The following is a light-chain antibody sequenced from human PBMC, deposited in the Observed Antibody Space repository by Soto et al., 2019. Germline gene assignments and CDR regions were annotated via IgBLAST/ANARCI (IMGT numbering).Light chain of an antibody. Sequence: AIRMTQSPSSFSASTGDRVTITCRASQGISSYLAWYQQKPGKAPKLLVYAASTLQYGVPSRFSGSGSGTGFTLTISCLQSEDFATYFCQQYYTYPQTFGQGTKLEIK. CDR2: AAS. CDR3: QQYYTYPQT. J-gene: IGKJ2*01. CDR1: QGISSY. V-gene: IGKV1-8*01.